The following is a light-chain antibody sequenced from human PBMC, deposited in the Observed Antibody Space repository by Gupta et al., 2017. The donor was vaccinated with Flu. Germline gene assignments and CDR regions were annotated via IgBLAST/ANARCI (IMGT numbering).Light chain of an antibody. CDR3: CSYAGSSVV. V-gene: IGLV2-11*01. CDR1: SSDVGGYNY. J-gene: IGLJ2*01. CDR2: DVS. Sequence: QSALTQPRSVSGSPGQSVTISCTGTSSDVGGYNYVSWYQQHPGKAPKLMIYDVSKRPSGVPDRFSGSKSGNTASLTISGLQAEDEADYYCCSYAGSSVVVGGGTKLTVL.